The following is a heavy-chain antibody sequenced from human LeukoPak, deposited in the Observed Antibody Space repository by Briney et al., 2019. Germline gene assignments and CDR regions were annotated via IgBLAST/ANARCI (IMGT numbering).Heavy chain of an antibody. CDR1: GFIFSNYE. Sequence: GGSLRLSCAASGFIFSNYEMNWVRRAPGKGLEWVSYISGSGSTIHYADSVKGRFTISRDNAKNSLYLQMNSLRAEDTAVYYCARDRSGWYRWFDPWGQGTLVTVSS. CDR3: ARDRSGWYRWFDP. CDR2: ISGSGSTI. V-gene: IGHV3-48*03. J-gene: IGHJ5*02. D-gene: IGHD6-19*01.